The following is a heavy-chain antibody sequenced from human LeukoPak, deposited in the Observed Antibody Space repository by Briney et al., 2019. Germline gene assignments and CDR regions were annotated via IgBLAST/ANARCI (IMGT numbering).Heavy chain of an antibody. D-gene: IGHD6-19*01. Sequence: SQTLSLTCAISGDSVSSNSAAWNWIRQSPSRGLEWLGRTYYNSKWYNDYAVSLKSRITINPDTSKDQFSLQLNSVTPEDTAVYYCAKDSGWRFDHWGQGTLVTVTS. CDR2: TYYNSKWYN. CDR3: AKDSGWRFDH. J-gene: IGHJ4*02. CDR1: GDSVSSNSAA. V-gene: IGHV6-1*01.